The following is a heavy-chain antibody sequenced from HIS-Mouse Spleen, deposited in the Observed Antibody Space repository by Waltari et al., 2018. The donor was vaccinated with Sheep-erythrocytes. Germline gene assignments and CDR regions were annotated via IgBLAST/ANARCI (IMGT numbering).Heavy chain of an antibody. J-gene: IGHJ4*02. CDR3: TTHAQPNSWTYYSY. Sequence: EVQLVESGGGLVKPGGYLRLACAASGFSFSNAWISWVRQARGKGRGWVVRIKSRTDGGTTHYAAHVNGRLTIARDDSKDTLNLQMNRLKTEYTAVYYCTTHAQPNSWTYYSYWGQGTLVTVSS. V-gene: IGHV3-15*01. D-gene: IGHD1-7*01. CDR1: GFSFSNAW. CDR2: IKSRTDGGTT.